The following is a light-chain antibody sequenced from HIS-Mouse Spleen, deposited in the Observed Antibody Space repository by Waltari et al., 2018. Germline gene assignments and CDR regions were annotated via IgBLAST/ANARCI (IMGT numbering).Light chain of an antibody. CDR1: QSISSY. J-gene: IGKJ1*01. Sequence: DIQMTQSPSSLSASVGDRVTITCRARQSISSYLNWYQQKPGKAPKLLIYPASSLQSGVPSRFSGSGSGTDFTLTISSLQPEDFATYYCQQSYSTPGTFGQGTKVEIK. V-gene: IGKV1-39*01. CDR3: QQSYSTPGT. CDR2: PAS.